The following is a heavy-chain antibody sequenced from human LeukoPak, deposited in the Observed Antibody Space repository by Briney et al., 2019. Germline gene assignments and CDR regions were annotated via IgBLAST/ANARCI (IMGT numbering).Heavy chain of an antibody. J-gene: IGHJ4*02. CDR3: ARDIRPRIVGVPAAMHY. Sequence: ASVKVSCKASGYTFTSYAMNWVRQAPGQGLEWMGWINTNTGNPTYAQGFTGRFVFSLDTSVSTAYLQISSLKAEDTAVYYCARDIRPRIVGVPAAMHYWGQGTLVTVSS. CDR1: GYTFTSYA. D-gene: IGHD2-2*01. CDR2: INTNTGNP. V-gene: IGHV7-4-1*02.